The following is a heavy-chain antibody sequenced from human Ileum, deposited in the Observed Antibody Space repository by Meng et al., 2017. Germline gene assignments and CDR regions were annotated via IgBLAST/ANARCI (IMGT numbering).Heavy chain of an antibody. D-gene: IGHD3-10*02. CDR2: VYHSGST. J-gene: IGHJ2*01. Sequence: QGQLQEAGPGLGKPSETLSPTCAVSGGSIESNNWWTWIRQPPGQGLEWIGEVYHSGSTHYNPSLQSRVTISIDNSKNRFSLSLNSVTAADTAIYYCARADYVRYFDLWGRGTLVTVSS. V-gene: IGHV4-4*02. CDR3: ARADYVRYFDL. CDR1: GGSIESNNW.